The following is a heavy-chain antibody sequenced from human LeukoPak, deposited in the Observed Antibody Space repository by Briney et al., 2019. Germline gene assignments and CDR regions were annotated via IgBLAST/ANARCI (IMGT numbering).Heavy chain of an antibody. D-gene: IGHD3-10*01. CDR3: ARDSVTMVRGVILHPSYYYYGMDV. Sequence: GASVKVSCKASGYTFTSYGISWVRQAPGQGLEWMGWISAYNGNTNYAQKLQGRVTMTTDTSTSTACMELRSLRSDDTAVYYCARDSVTMVRGVILHPSYYYYGMDVWGQGTTVTVSS. CDR1: GYTFTSYG. CDR2: ISAYNGNT. V-gene: IGHV1-18*01. J-gene: IGHJ6*02.